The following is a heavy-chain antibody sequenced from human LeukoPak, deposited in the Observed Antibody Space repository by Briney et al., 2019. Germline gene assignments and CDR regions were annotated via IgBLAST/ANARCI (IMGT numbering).Heavy chain of an antibody. D-gene: IGHD3-10*01. J-gene: IGHJ6*02. V-gene: IGHV4-39*01. CDR2: IYYSGST. Sequence: SETLSLTCTVSGGSISSSSYYWGWIRQPPGKGLEWIGSIYYSGSTYYNPSLKSRVTISVDTSKNQFSLKLSSVTAADTAVYYCARRQVTMVRGVNHYYYGMDVWGQGTTVTVSS. CDR1: GGSISSSSYY. CDR3: ARRQVTMVRGVNHYYYGMDV.